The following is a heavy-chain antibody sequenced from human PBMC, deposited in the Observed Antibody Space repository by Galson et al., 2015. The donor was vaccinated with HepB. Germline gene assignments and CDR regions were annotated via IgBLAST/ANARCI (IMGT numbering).Heavy chain of an antibody. D-gene: IGHD3-3*01. J-gene: IGHJ4*02. V-gene: IGHV1-69*10. CDR1: GGTFNNHA. Sequence: SVKVSCKASGGTFNNHAFSWVRQAPGQGLEWMGGINPMLGNTNYAQNFQGRVTITADKGTGTIYMELSILRSDDTAVYHCARWAGTRDKSDFWSGPLDFWGQGTLVTVSS. CDR2: INPMLGNT. CDR3: ARWAGTRDKSDFWSGPLDF.